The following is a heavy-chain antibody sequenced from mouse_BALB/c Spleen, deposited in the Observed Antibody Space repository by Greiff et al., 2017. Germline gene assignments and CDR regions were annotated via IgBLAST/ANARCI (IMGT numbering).Heavy chain of an antibody. V-gene: IGHV1-9*01. D-gene: IGHD2-12*01. Sequence: QVQLQQSGAELMKPGASVKISCKATGYTFSSYWIEWVKQRPGHGLEWIGEILPGSGSTNYNEKFKGKATFTADTSSNTAYMQLSSLTSEDSAVYYCARWGRRFAYGGQGTLVTVSA. J-gene: IGHJ3*01. CDR1: GYTFSSYW. CDR3: ARWGRRFAY. CDR2: ILPGSGST.